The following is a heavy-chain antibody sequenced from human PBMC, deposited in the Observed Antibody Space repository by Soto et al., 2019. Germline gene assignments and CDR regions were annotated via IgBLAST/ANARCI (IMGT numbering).Heavy chain of an antibody. V-gene: IGHV2-5*02. CDR3: AHTTRLVTVTSGVHYYLQAV. CDR1: GFSLSTTGVA. CDR2: FYWDDDK. Sequence: SGPTLVNPTQTLALTCTFSGFSLSTTGVAVGWIRQPPGKALEWLALFYWDDDKRYSPSLKSRLTIMKDTSKNQVVLIMTNMDPVDKATYYFAHTTRLVTVTSGVHYYLQAVWGKGTTVTVSS. J-gene: IGHJ6*03. D-gene: IGHD4-17*01.